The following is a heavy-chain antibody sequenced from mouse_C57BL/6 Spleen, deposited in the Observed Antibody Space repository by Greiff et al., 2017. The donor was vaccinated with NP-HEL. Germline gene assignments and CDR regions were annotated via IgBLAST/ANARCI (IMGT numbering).Heavy chain of an antibody. CDR3: ARRTGGAMDY. CDR2: INPSTGGT. Sequence: EVQLQQSGPELVKPGASVKISCKASGYSFTGYYMNWVKQSPEKSLEWIGEINPSTGGTTYNQKFKAKATLTVDKSSSTAYMQLKSLTSEDSAVYYCARRTGGAMDYWGQGTSVTVSS. CDR1: GYSFTGYY. J-gene: IGHJ4*01. V-gene: IGHV1-42*01.